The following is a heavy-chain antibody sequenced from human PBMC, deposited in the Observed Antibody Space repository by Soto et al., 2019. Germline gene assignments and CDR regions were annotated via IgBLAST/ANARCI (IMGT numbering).Heavy chain of an antibody. CDR1: GFTFSSYA. CDR2: ISGSGGST. Sequence: EVPLLESGGGLVQPGGSLRLSCVASGFTFSSYAVSWVRQAPGKGLEWVSAISGSGGSTYYADSVKRRFTISRNNSKNTLFFQVNSLRAEDTAIYYCAKTCHIVLVPADKNWLDSCGQGTLVTVSS. CDR3: AKTCHIVLVPADKNWLDS. V-gene: IGHV3-23*01. J-gene: IGHJ5*01. D-gene: IGHD2-2*01.